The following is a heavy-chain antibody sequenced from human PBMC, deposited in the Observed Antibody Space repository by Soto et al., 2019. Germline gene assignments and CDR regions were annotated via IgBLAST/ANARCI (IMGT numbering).Heavy chain of an antibody. CDR1: GGSFSGYY. CDR2: INHSGST. Sequence: ASETLSLTCAVYGGSFSGYYWSWVRQPPGKGPEWIGEINHSGSTNYTPSLKSRVTISIDTSKNQFSLKLSSVTAADTAVYYCARRCNSSGWPNHDTFDYWGQGTRVTVSS. J-gene: IGHJ4*02. D-gene: IGHD6-19*01. CDR3: ARRCNSSGWPNHDTFDY. V-gene: IGHV4-34*01.